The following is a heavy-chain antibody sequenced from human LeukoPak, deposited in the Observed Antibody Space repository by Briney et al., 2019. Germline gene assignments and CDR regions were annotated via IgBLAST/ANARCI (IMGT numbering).Heavy chain of an antibody. Sequence: GGSLRLSCAASGFTFDDYAMHWVRQAPGKGLEWVSGISWNSGRIGYADSVKGRFTISRDNAKNSLYLQVHSLRAEDTALYYCAKGGSQLLYFWFDPWGQGTLVTVSS. CDR2: ISWNSGRI. V-gene: IGHV3-9*01. J-gene: IGHJ5*02. CDR1: GFTFDDYA. D-gene: IGHD2-2*02. CDR3: AKGGSQLLYFWFDP.